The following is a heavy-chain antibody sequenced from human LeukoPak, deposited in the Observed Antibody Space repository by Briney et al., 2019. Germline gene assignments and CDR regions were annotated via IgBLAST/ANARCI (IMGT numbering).Heavy chain of an antibody. D-gene: IGHD4-17*01. V-gene: IGHV1-18*04. Sequence: GASVKVSCKASGYTFTGYYMHWVRQAPGQGLEWMGWISAYNGNTKYAQKLQGRVTMTTATSTSTAYMELRSLRSDDTAVYYCAREGYGDYVAHWGQGTLVTVSS. CDR3: AREGYGDYVAH. CDR2: ISAYNGNT. J-gene: IGHJ1*01. CDR1: GYTFTGYY.